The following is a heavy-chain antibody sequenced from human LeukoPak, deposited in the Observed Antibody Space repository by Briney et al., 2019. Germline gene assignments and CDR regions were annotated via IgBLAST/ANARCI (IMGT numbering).Heavy chain of an antibody. CDR1: GGSISSYY. V-gene: IGHV4-59*01. Sequence: PSETPSLTCNISGGSISSYYWSWIRQPPGKGLEWIGYIYYSGNTNYNPSLKSRVTISVDTSKNQFSLNLASVTAADTAVYYCARTVRWLLSPHYGMDVWGQGTTVIVSS. D-gene: IGHD3-3*01. CDR3: ARTVRWLLSPHYGMDV. CDR2: IYYSGNT. J-gene: IGHJ6*02.